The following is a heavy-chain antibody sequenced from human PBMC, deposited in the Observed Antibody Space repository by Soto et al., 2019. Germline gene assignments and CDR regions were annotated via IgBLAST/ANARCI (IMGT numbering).Heavy chain of an antibody. CDR2: ISYSGAT. CDR3: ARVKSTSWGYYYAVDV. D-gene: IGHD2-2*01. V-gene: IGHV4-59*01. J-gene: IGHJ6*01. Sequence: SENLTLTCSISGGSISSYYWNWIRQPPGKGQEWIGFISYSGATNYNPALTSRVTISLDTSTDQFSMRMSSATAADTAVYYCARVKSTSWGYYYAVDVWGQGTTVTVSS. CDR1: GGSISSYY.